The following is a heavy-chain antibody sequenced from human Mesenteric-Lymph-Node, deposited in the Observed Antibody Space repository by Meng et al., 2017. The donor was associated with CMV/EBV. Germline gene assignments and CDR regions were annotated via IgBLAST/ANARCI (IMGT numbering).Heavy chain of an antibody. CDR1: AGVFISCE. CDR2: ISPLLDIP. D-gene: IGHD4-17*01. V-gene: IGHV1-69*10. CDR3: ARDYGAYVGMDV. J-gene: IGHJ6*02. Sequence: SAQVSCKASAGVFISCEISWVRQAPGQGLEWMGAISPLLDIPNYAQKFQGRVSITADQSTTTAYMELSSLRSEDTAVYYCARDYGAYVGMDVWGQGTTVTVSS.